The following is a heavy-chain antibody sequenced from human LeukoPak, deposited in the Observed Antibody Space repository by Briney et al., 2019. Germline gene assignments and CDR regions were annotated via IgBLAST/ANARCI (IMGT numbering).Heavy chain of an antibody. CDR2: INGRGIT. Sequence: GGSLRLSCTASGFTFSSYIMSWVRQAPGGGREWLSAINGRGITYYAGSVKGRFTISRDNSENTLYLQMNSLTVDDTAVYFCAKERQTGDYFTSDYWGQGTLVTVSS. CDR1: GFTFSSYI. J-gene: IGHJ4*02. CDR3: AKERQTGDYFTSDY. V-gene: IGHV3-23*01. D-gene: IGHD4-17*01.